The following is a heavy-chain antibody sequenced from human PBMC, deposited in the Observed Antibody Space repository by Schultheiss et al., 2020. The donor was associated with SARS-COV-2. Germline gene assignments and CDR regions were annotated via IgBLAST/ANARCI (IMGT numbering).Heavy chain of an antibody. CDR2: ISSNGGST. Sequence: GGSLRLSCAASGFTFSSYAMHWVRQAPGKGLEYVSAISSNGGSTYYANSVKGRFTISRDNSKNTLYLQMNSLRAEDTAVYYCARGRRGEVPGAIGSYWGQGALVTVSS. V-gene: IGHV3-64*01. CDR1: GFTFSSYA. D-gene: IGHD2-2*01. J-gene: IGHJ4*02. CDR3: ARGRRGEVPGAIGSY.